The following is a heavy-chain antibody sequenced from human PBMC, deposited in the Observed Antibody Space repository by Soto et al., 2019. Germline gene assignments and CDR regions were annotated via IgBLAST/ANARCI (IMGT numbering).Heavy chain of an antibody. J-gene: IGHJ5*02. D-gene: IGHD1-26*01. CDR3: ARASRETVRWFDP. Sequence: QVQLVESGGGVVQPGRSLRLSCAASGFTFSSYAMHWVRQAPGKGLEWVAVISYDGSNKYYADSVKGRFTISRDNSKNTLYLQMNSLRAEDTAVYYCARASRETVRWFDPWGQGTLVTVSS. V-gene: IGHV3-30-3*01. CDR2: ISYDGSNK. CDR1: GFTFSSYA.